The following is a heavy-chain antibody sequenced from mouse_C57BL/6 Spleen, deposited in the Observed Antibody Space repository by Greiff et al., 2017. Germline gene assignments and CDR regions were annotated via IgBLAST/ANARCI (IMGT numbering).Heavy chain of an antibody. CDR3: ARVYYDYDLYAMDY. CDR2: IYPGSGST. CDR1: GYTFTSYW. V-gene: IGHV1-55*01. J-gene: IGHJ4*01. D-gene: IGHD2-4*01. Sequence: VQLQQPGAELVKPGASVKMSCKASGYTFTSYWITWVKQRPGQGLEWIGDIYPGSGSTNYNEKFKSKATLTVDTSSSTAYMQLSSLTSEDSAVYDCARVYYDYDLYAMDYWGQGTSVTVSS.